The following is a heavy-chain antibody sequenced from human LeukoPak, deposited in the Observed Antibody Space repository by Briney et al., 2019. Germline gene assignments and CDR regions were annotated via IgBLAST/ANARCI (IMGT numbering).Heavy chain of an antibody. Sequence: GESLKISCKSSGHSFTSYWIGWVRQMPGKGLEWMGIIYPGDSDTRYSPSFQGQVTISADKSISTAYLQWSSLKASDTAMYYCARQNGDNGRRYYFDYWGQGTLVTVSS. CDR3: ARQNGDNGRRYYFDY. D-gene: IGHD4-17*01. J-gene: IGHJ4*02. CDR2: IYPGDSDT. V-gene: IGHV5-51*01. CDR1: GHSFTSYW.